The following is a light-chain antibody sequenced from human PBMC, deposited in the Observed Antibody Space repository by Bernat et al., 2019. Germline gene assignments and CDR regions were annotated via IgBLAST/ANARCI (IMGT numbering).Light chain of an antibody. V-gene: IGKV1-39*01. CDR3: QQDYGFPLT. CDR2: TES. J-gene: IGKJ4*01. Sequence: RVTITCRASEIVNNYLNWYQQKPGKAPQLLIYTESTLQSGVPSRFSGSGSGTDYTFPISSLQPEDVATYYCQQDYGFPLTFGGGTKVEIK. CDR1: EIVNNY.